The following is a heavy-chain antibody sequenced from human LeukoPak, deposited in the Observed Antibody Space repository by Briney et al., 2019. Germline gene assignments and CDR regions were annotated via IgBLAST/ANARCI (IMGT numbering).Heavy chain of an antibody. CDR3: ARDQTLLRYFVPAYGMDV. Sequence: ASVKVSCKASGYTFTSYAMHWVRQAPGQRLEWMGWINAGNGNTKYPQKFQGRVTITRDTSASTAYMELSSLRSEDTAVYYCARDQTLLRYFVPAYGMDVWGQGTTVTVSS. D-gene: IGHD3-9*01. J-gene: IGHJ6*02. CDR1: GYTFTSYA. CDR2: INAGNGNT. V-gene: IGHV1-3*01.